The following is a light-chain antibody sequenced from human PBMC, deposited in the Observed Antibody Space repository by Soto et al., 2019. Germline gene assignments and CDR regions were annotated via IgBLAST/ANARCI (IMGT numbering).Light chain of an antibody. V-gene: IGKV1-13*02. CDR2: DAP. J-gene: IGKJ3*01. CDR3: QQFNSYPPFT. CDR1: QGISSA. Sequence: AIQLTQSPSSLSASVGDRVTITCRASQGISSALAWYQQKPGKAPKLLIYDAPSLESGVPSRFRGSGSGTDFTLTISSLQPEDFATYYCQQFNSYPPFTFGPGTKVDIK.